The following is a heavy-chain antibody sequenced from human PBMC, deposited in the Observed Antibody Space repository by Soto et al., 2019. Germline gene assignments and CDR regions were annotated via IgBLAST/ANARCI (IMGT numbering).Heavy chain of an antibody. V-gene: IGHV4-59*01. CDR2: IYYSGST. CDR3: AARYYDILTGYSYFDY. CDR1: GGSISSYY. J-gene: IGHJ4*02. Sequence: SETLSLTCTASGGSISSYYWSWIRQPPGKGLEWIGYIYYSGSTNYNPSLKSRVTISVDTSKNQFSLKLGSVTAADTAVYYCAARYYDILTGYSYFDYWGQGTLVTVSS. D-gene: IGHD3-9*01.